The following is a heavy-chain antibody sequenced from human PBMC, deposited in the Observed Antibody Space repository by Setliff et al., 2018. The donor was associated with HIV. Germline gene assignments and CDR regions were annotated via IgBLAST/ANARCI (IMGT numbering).Heavy chain of an antibody. CDR1: GGTFSSYV. V-gene: IGHV1-69*10. CDR2: IIPMYGVT. Sequence: GASVKVSCKASGGTFSSYVISWVRQAPGQGPEWMGGIIPMYGVTNFAQKFQGRVTMTTDTATSTAYMEVRSLRSDDTAVYYCARTDYGGNSGGNYFDYWGQGSLVTVS. D-gene: IGHD4-17*01. CDR3: ARTDYGGNSGGNYFDY. J-gene: IGHJ4*02.